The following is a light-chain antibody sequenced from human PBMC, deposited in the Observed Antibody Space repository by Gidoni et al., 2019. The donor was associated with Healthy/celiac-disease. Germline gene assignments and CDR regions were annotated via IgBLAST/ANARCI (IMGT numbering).Light chain of an antibody. CDR3: QPYNNWTLA. Sequence: EIVMTQSPATRSVSPGERATLSCRASQSVSSNLAWYQQKPCQGPRLLLYGASTRATGIPARFSGSGSGTEFTLTISSLQSEDFAVYFCQPYNNWTLAFXGXTKVEIK. CDR1: QSVSSN. V-gene: IGKV3-15*01. J-gene: IGKJ4*01. CDR2: GAS.